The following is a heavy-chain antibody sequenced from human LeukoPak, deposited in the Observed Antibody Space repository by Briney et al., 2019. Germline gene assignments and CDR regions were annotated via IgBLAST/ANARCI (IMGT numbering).Heavy chain of an antibody. D-gene: IGHD3-22*01. CDR2: MSFDGSNK. CDR3: AKGSSYYYDSSDSGLFDY. Sequence: GGSLRLSCAASGFTFSRYGMHWVRQAPGKGLEWVAVMSFDGSNKYYADSVKGRFTISRDDSKNTLYLQMNSLRAEDTAVYYCAKGSSYYYDSSDSGLFDYWGQGTLVTVSS. J-gene: IGHJ4*02. V-gene: IGHV3-30*18. CDR1: GFTFSRYG.